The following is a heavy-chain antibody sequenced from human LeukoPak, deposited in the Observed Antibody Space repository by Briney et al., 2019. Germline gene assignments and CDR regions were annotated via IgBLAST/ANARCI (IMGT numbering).Heavy chain of an antibody. Sequence: SETLSLTCTVSGGSISSGGYYWSWIRQHPGKGLEWIGYIYYSGSTYYNPSLKSRVTISVDTSKNQFSLKLSSVTAADTAVYYCARAQWGAGDYWGQGILVTVSS. CDR3: ARAQWGAGDY. V-gene: IGHV4-31*03. CDR1: GGSISSGGYY. J-gene: IGHJ4*02. CDR2: IYYSGST. D-gene: IGHD1-26*01.